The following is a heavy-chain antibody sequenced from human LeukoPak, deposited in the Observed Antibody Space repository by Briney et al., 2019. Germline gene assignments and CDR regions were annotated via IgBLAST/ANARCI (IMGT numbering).Heavy chain of an antibody. J-gene: IGHJ5*02. CDR3: ARVWTNGSGSYWFDP. V-gene: IGHV4-59*01. CDR1: GGSISSYY. D-gene: IGHD3-10*01. CDR2: IYYSGST. Sequence: PSETLSLTCTVSGGSISSYYWSWIRQPPGKGLEWIGYIYYSGSTNYNPSLKSRVTISVDTSKNQFSLKLSSVTAADTAVYYCARVWTNGSGSYWFDPWGQGTLVTVSS.